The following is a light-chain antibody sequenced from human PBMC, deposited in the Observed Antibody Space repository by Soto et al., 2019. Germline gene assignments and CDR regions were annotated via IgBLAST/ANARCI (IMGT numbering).Light chain of an antibody. J-gene: IGKJ1*01. CDR3: QQYGITSWT. Sequence: EIVLTQSPGTLSSSPGERATLSCRASQSVSSSYLAGYQHKPGQAPRLLIYGASSRATGIPDRFSGSGSGTDFTHTISRLAPADFAVYYCQQYGITSWTFGQGTKVEVE. CDR1: QSVSSSY. CDR2: GAS. V-gene: IGKV3-20*01.